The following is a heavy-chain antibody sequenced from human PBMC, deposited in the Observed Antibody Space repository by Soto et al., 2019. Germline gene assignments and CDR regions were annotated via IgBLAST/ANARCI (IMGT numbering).Heavy chain of an antibody. CDR2: ISYDGNVA. Sequence: QVQLVESGGGVVQPGRSLRLSCAASGFTFSNYGMHWVRQAPGKGLEWVIVISYDGNVAYYADSVKGRFTISRDNSKNTRYRQMNSLRSEDTALYYCAKEGPITNCYFDYFGHGTLVTVSS. J-gene: IGHJ4*01. D-gene: IGHD1-1*01. CDR3: AKEGPITNCYFDY. CDR1: GFTFSNYG. V-gene: IGHV3-30*18.